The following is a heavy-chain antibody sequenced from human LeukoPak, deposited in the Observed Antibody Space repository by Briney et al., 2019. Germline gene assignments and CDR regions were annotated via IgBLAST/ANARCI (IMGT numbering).Heavy chain of an antibody. CDR2: IYYSGST. CDR3: ARDRFGRYFDL. V-gene: IGHV4-59*12. Sequence: SETLSLTCTVSGGSISSYYWNWIRQTPGQGLEWIGYIYYSGSTNYNPSLKSRVTISVDTSKNQFSLKLSSVTAADTAVYYCARDRFGRYFDLWGRGTLVTVSS. D-gene: IGHD3-10*01. CDR1: GGSISSYY. J-gene: IGHJ2*01.